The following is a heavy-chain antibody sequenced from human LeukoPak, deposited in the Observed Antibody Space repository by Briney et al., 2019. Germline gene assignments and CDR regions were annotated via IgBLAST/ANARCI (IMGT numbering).Heavy chain of an antibody. CDR1: GYTFTNFD. Sequence: ASVKVSCKGSGYTFTNFDINWVRQATGQGLEWMGWTNPNSGNTGSAQKLQGTVTMTMNTSISTAYIELSSLRSEDTAVYYCARGPQWRGDSYYMDVWGRGTTVTVSS. CDR3: ARGPQWRGDSYYMDV. CDR2: TNPNSGNT. V-gene: IGHV1-8*01. D-gene: IGHD6-19*01. J-gene: IGHJ6*03.